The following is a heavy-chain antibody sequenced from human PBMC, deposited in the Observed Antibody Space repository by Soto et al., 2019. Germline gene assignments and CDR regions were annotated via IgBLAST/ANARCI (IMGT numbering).Heavy chain of an antibody. Sequence: GSLRLSCAASGVTFSNYAMTWVRQVPGEGLQWVSSISKSGGTTYYADSVKGRFTTSRDNSKNTLYLQMNSLRAEDTAIYYCAKGSFGFDYWGQGTLVTVSS. J-gene: IGHJ4*02. D-gene: IGHD3-10*01. CDR3: AKGSFGFDY. V-gene: IGHV3-23*01. CDR2: ISKSGGTT. CDR1: GVTFSNYA.